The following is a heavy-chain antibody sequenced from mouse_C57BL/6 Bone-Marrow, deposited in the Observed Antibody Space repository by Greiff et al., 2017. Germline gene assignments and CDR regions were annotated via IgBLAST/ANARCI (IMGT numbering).Heavy chain of an antibody. CDR2: IWWDDDK. D-gene: IGHD2-3*01. CDR1: GFSLSTFGLG. Sequence: QVQLKESGPGILQPSQTLSLTCSFSGFSLSTFGLGVGWIRQPSGKGLEWLAHIWWDDDKYYNPALKSRLTISKDTSKNQVFLKIANVDTADTATYYCARILYGYYRGWYFDVWGTGTTVTVSS. CDR3: ARILYGYYRGWYFDV. V-gene: IGHV8-8*01. J-gene: IGHJ1*03.